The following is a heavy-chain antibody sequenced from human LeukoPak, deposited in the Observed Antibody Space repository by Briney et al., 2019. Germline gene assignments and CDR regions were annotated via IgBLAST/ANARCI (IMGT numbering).Heavy chain of an antibody. J-gene: IGHJ5*02. Sequence: SETLSLTCTVSGGSISSYYWGWIRQPPGKGLEWIGYIYYSGSTNYNPSLKSRVTISVDTSKNQFSLKLSSVTAADTAVYYCARSVVPAAIGWFDPWGQGTLVTVSS. CDR2: IYYSGST. V-gene: IGHV4-59*01. CDR1: GGSISSYY. CDR3: ARSVVPAAIGWFDP. D-gene: IGHD2-2*01.